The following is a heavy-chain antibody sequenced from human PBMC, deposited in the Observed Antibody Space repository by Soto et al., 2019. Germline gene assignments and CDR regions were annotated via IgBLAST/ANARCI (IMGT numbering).Heavy chain of an antibody. J-gene: IGHJ4*02. CDR1: AGSIRSRNW. V-gene: IGHV4-4*02. D-gene: IGHD3-16*01. CDR3: ARGPRLGFPDY. Sequence: PSETLTLTCPVSAGSIRSRNWRTWVRQPPGKGLEWIGEIYHSGSTNYNPSLKSRVTISVDKSKNQFSLKLSSVTAADTAVYYCARGPRLGFPDYWGQGTQVTVS. CDR2: IYHSGST.